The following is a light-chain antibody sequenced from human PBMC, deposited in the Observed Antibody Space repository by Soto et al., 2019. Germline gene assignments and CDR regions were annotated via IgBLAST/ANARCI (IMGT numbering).Light chain of an antibody. Sequence: QSALTQPPSASGSPGQSVTISCTGTSSDVGGYDYVSWYQHHPGKAPKLMIYEVSLRPSGVPDRFSGSKSGNTASLTVSGLQAEDEADYYCSSYAGSNNLVFGGGTSSPS. V-gene: IGLV2-8*01. CDR2: EVS. J-gene: IGLJ3*02. CDR1: SSDVGGYDY. CDR3: SSYAGSNNLV.